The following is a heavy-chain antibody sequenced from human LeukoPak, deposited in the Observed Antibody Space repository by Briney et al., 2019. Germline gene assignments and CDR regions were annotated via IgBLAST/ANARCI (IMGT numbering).Heavy chain of an antibody. CDR3: ARSGGSSTSYWFDP. J-gene: IGHJ5*02. D-gene: IGHD2-2*01. CDR2: ISSSSYI. CDR1: GFTFSSYS. V-gene: IGHV3-21*01. Sequence: GGSLRLSCAASGFTFSSYSMNWVRQAPGKGLEWVSSISSSSYIYYADSVKGRFTISRDNAKNSLYLQMNSLRAEDTAVYYCARSGGSSTSYWFDPWGQGTLVTVSS.